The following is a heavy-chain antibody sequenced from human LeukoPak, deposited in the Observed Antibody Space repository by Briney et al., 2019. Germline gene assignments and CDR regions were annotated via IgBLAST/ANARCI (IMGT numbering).Heavy chain of an antibody. V-gene: IGHV1-2*02. CDR2: VNPNTGGT. CDR1: GYTFTGYL. Sequence: ASVIVSFKASGYTFTGYLIHWVRPAPGQGLEWMGWVNPNTGGTNYTQKFQDRVIMTRDTSTTTVFMALRRLTSDDTAVYFCARVGDFGVIIRYFDYWGQGALVTVSS. CDR3: ARVGDFGVIIRYFDY. J-gene: IGHJ4*02. D-gene: IGHD3-3*01.